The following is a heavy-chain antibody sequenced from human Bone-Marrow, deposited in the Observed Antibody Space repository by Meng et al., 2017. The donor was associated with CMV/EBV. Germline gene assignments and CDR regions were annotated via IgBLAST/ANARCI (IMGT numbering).Heavy chain of an antibody. Sequence: GGVGVGWIRQHPRKAREWLTLIYWDDDKRYSPSLKSRLTITKDTSKNQVVLTMTNMDPVDTATYYCEHRLIVVVPAAIGWFDPWGQGTLVTVSS. CDR2: IYWDDDK. D-gene: IGHD2-2*01. V-gene: IGHV2-5*02. CDR3: EHRLIVVVPAAIGWFDP. J-gene: IGHJ5*02. CDR1: GGVG.